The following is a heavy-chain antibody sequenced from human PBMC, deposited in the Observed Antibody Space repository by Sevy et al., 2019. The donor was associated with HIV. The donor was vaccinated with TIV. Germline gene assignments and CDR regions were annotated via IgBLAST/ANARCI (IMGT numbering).Heavy chain of an antibody. Sequence: SETLSLTCAVYGGSFSGYYWNWIRQTPGKGLEWIGEINHSGSTNYNPSLKSRVTIPVDTSKNQFPLGLNSVTAADTAVYYCARAPPVVVVPGAPSWFDPWGQGTLVTVSS. J-gene: IGHJ5*02. V-gene: IGHV4-34*01. D-gene: IGHD2-2*01. CDR1: GGSFSGYY. CDR2: INHSGST. CDR3: ARAPPVVVVPGAPSWFDP.